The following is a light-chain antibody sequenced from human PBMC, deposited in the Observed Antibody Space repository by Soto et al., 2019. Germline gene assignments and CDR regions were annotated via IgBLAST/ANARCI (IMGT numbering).Light chain of an antibody. Sequence: QSVLTQPPSVSGAPGQRVTISCTGSSSNIGAGYDVHWYQQLPGTAPKLLIYGNINRPSGVPDRFSGSKFGTSASLAITGLQAEDEADYYCQSYDTSLSGRGVVFGGGTKLTVL. CDR2: GNI. J-gene: IGLJ2*01. CDR1: SSNIGAGYD. CDR3: QSYDTSLSGRGVV. V-gene: IGLV1-40*01.